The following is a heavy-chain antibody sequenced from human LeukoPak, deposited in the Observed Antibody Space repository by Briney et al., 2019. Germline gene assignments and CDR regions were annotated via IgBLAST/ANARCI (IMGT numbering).Heavy chain of an antibody. Sequence: GGSLRLSCSASGFTFSSYAMHWVRQAPGKGLVYVSAISSNGGSTYCADSVKGRFTISRDNSKNTLYLQMSSLRAEDTAVYYCVATPTYWGQGTLVTVSS. D-gene: IGHD5-12*01. J-gene: IGHJ4*02. CDR1: GFTFSSYA. V-gene: IGHV3-64D*06. CDR2: ISSNGGST. CDR3: VATPTY.